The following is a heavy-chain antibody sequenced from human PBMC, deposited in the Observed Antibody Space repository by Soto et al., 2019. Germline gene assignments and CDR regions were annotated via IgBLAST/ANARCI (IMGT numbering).Heavy chain of an antibody. CDR1: GFTFGDYA. D-gene: IGHD6-13*01. Sequence: PGGSLRLSCTASGFTFGDYAMSWFRQAPGKGLEWVGFIRSKAYGGTTEYAASVKGRFTISRDDSKSIAYLQMNSLKTEDTAVYYCTRDPPAAAGKAFDIWGQRTTVTVSS. CDR2: IRSKAYGGTT. CDR3: TRDPPAAAGKAFDI. J-gene: IGHJ3*02. V-gene: IGHV3-49*03.